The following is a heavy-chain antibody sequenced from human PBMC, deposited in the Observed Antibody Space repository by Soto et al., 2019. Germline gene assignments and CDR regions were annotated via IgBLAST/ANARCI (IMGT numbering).Heavy chain of an antibody. CDR2: INHSGST. J-gene: IGHJ3*02. Sequence: TSETLSLTCAVYGGSFSGYYWSWIRQPPGKGLEWIGEINHSGSTNYNPSLKSRVTISVDTSKNQFSLKLSSVTAADTAVYYCARVTRRSYYIWGSYRVVGYDAFDIWGQGTMVTVSS. CDR3: ARVTRRSYYIWGSYRVVGYDAFDI. CDR1: GGSFSGYY. V-gene: IGHV4-34*01. D-gene: IGHD3-16*02.